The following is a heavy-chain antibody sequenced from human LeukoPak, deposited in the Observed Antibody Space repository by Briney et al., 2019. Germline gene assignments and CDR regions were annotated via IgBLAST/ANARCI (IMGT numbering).Heavy chain of an antibody. CDR1: GFTFTSYG. J-gene: IGHJ4*02. D-gene: IGHD5-12*01. CDR3: ARDIGKVATVRRGFDY. CDR2: IWYDGCQK. V-gene: IGHV3-33*01. Sequence: GGSLRLSCAASGFTFTSYGMQWVRQAPGKGLEWVAVIWYDGCQKFYADSVKGRFTTSRDNSKNTVYLQMDSLRAEDTAVYYCARDIGKVATVRRGFDYWGQGTLVTVSS.